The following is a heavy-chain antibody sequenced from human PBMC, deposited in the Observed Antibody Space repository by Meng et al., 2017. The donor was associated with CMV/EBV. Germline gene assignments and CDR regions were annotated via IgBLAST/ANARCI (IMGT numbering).Heavy chain of an antibody. CDR2: IYSEGTT. V-gene: IGHV3-53*01. Sequence: VQLVGYGGGSLQPGGSLRLACAASGFTVSNNDMRWFRQAPGKGLEWVSLIYSEGTTDYADSVKGRFTISRDNSKNTLYLQMNSLRAEDTAVYYCARDGNYHGVWGQGTLVTVSS. CDR1: GFTVSNND. CDR3: ARDGNYHGV. J-gene: IGHJ4*02. D-gene: IGHD1-7*01.